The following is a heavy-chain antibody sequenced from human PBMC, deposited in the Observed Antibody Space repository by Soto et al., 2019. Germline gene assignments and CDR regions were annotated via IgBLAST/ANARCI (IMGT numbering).Heavy chain of an antibody. Sequence: SETLSLTCAVYGGSFSGYYWSWIRQPPGKGLEWIGEINHSGSTNYNPSLKSRVTISVDTSKNQFSLKLSSVTAADTAVYYCARARTAGVDYWGKGTLVTVSS. CDR3: ARARTAGVDY. V-gene: IGHV4-34*01. J-gene: IGHJ4*02. CDR2: INHSGST. D-gene: IGHD6-13*01. CDR1: GGSFSGYY.